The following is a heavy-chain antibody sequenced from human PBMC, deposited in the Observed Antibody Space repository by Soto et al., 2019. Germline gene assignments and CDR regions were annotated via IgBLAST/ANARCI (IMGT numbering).Heavy chain of an antibody. CDR3: ARATTTHDAFDI. CDR2: MNPNSGNT. CDR1: GYTFTSYD. D-gene: IGHD4-17*01. V-gene: IGHV1-8*01. Sequence: ASVKVCGEASGYTFTSYDINWVRQATGQGLEWMGWMNPNSGNTGYAQKFQGRVTMTRNTSISTAYMELSSLRSEDTAVYYCARATTTHDAFDIWRQGTMVTVSS. J-gene: IGHJ3*02.